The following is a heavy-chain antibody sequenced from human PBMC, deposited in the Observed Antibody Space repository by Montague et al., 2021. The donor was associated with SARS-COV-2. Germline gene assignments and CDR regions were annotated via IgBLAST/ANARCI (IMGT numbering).Heavy chain of an antibody. Sequence: SLRLSCAASGFTFTSYTMSWVRQAPGKGLEWVSGISHSGANSYYIDSVKGRFTISRDNSKNTLHLQMNSLRVEDTAIYYCAKGTLFGSGSYPQLYYYRMEVWGQGTTVTVSS. J-gene: IGHJ6*02. CDR2: ISHSGANS. CDR3: AKGTLFGSGSYPQLYYYRMEV. D-gene: IGHD3-10*01. V-gene: IGHV3-23*01. CDR1: GFTFTSYT.